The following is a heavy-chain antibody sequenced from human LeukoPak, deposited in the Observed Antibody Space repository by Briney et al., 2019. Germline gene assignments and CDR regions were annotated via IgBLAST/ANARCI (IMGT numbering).Heavy chain of an antibody. CDR3: ARGGEVFSSWYFDL. V-gene: IGHV1-2*02. CDR1: GYTFTGYY. D-gene: IGHD3-16*01. CDR2: INPNSGGT. Sequence: ASVKVSCKASGYTFTGYYMHWVRQAPGQGLEWTGWINPNSGGTNYAQKFQGRVTMTRDTSISTAYMELSRLRSDDTAVYYCARGGEVFSSWYFDLWGRGTLVTVSS. J-gene: IGHJ2*01.